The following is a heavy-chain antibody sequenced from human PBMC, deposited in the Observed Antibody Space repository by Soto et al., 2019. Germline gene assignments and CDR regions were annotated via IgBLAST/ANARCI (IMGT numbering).Heavy chain of an antibody. Sequence: EVQLLESGGGLVQPGGSLRLSCAASGFTFSSYAMSWVRQAPGKGLEWVSAISGSGGSTYYADSVKGRFTISRDNSKNTLYLQMNSLRAEDTAVYYCAKDGRGFLEWFVGTPHWGQGTLVTVSS. CDR2: ISGSGGST. D-gene: IGHD3-3*01. V-gene: IGHV3-23*01. CDR1: GFTFSSYA. J-gene: IGHJ4*02. CDR3: AKDGRGFLEWFVGTPH.